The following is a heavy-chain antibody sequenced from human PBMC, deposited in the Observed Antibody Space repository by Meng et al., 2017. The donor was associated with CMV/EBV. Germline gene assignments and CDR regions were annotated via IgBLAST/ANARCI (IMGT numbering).Heavy chain of an antibody. Sequence: SVKVSCKASGFTFTSSAVQWVRQARGQRLEWIGWIVVGSGNTNYAQKFQERVTITRDMSTSTAYMELSSLRSEDTAVYYCPADSNGGSSSWLGHYYYYGMDVWGQGTTVTVSS. D-gene: IGHD6-13*01. J-gene: IGHJ6*02. CDR3: PADSNGGSSSWLGHYYYYGMDV. V-gene: IGHV1-58*01. CDR2: IVVGSGNT. CDR1: GFTFTSSA.